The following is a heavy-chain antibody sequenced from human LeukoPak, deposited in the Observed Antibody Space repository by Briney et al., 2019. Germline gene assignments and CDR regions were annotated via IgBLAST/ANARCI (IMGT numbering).Heavy chain of an antibody. Sequence: SETLSLTCAVYGGSFSGYYWSWIRQPPGKGLEWIGEINHSGSTNYNPSLKSRVTISVDTSKNQFSLKLSSVTAADTAVYYCARHDLLWRSRSNWFDPWGQGTLVTVSS. D-gene: IGHD4/OR15-4a*01. CDR2: INHSGST. CDR3: ARHDLLWRSRSNWFDP. CDR1: GGSFSGYY. V-gene: IGHV4-34*01. J-gene: IGHJ5*02.